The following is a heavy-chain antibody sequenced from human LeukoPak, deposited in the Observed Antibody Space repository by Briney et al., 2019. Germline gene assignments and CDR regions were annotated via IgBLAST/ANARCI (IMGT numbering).Heavy chain of an antibody. CDR3: ARDQLYCTGGTCYFDY. V-gene: IGHV3-74*01. J-gene: IGHJ4*02. CDR2: IKSDGSST. CDR1: GFTFSSYW. D-gene: IGHD2-8*02. Sequence: GGSLRLSCAASGFTFSSYWMNWVRQAPGKGLVWVSRIKSDGSSTSYADSVKRQFTISRDNAKNTLYLQMNSLRAEDTAVYYCARDQLYCTGGTCYFDYWGQGTLVSVSS.